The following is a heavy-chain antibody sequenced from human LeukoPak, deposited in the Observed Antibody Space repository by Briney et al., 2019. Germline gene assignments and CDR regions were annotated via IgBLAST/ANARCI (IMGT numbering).Heavy chain of an antibody. D-gene: IGHD3-16*01. V-gene: IGHV1-2*02. CDR2: INPNSGGT. CDR1: GCTFTGYY. CDR3: ARVRSLPRTLHWFDP. Sequence: GASVKVSCKASGCTFTGYYMHWVRQAPGQGLEWMGWINPNSGGTNYAQKFQGRVTMTRDTSISTAYMELSRLRSDDTAVYYCARVRSLPRTLHWFDPWGQGTLVTVSS. J-gene: IGHJ5*02.